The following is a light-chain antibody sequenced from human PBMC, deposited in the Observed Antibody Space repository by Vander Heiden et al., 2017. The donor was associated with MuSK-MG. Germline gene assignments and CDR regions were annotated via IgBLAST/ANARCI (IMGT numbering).Light chain of an antibody. Sequence: EIVLTQSPATLSLSPGERATLSCRASQSVSSYLAWYQQTPGQTPRLLIYDASNRATGIPDRFSGSGSGTDFTLTSSSREPEDFAVYYWQQRSNWLTFGGGTKVEIK. J-gene: IGKJ4*01. CDR2: DAS. CDR1: QSVSSY. CDR3: QQRSNWLT. V-gene: IGKV3-11*01.